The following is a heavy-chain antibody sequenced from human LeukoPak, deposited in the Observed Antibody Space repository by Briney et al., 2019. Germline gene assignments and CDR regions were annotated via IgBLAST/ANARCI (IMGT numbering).Heavy chain of an antibody. CDR2: IYYSGST. CDR1: GGSISSSSYY. CDR3: ARVLYSSSSSDAFDI. Sequence: SETLSLTCTVSGGSISSSSYYWGWIRQPPGKGLEWIGSIYYSGSTYYNPSLKSRVTISVDTSKNQFSLQLNSVTPEDTAVYYCARVLYSSSSSDAFDIWGQGTMVTVSS. J-gene: IGHJ3*02. D-gene: IGHD6-6*01. V-gene: IGHV4-39*01.